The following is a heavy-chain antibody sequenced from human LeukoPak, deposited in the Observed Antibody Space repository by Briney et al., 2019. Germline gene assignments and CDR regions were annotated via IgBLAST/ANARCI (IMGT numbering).Heavy chain of an antibody. CDR2: IGHTGSIT. V-gene: IGHV3-48*03. Sequence: GGSLRLSCAASEFTLSLYHINWVRQAPGKGLEWVSYIGHTGSITDYADSVKGRFTISRDNAKNSLYLQMNTLRAEDTAVYYCVRDGAVVTSGSYPWRYFQYWGQGTLVTVSS. D-gene: IGHD3-10*01. CDR1: EFTLSLYH. J-gene: IGHJ1*01. CDR3: VRDGAVVTSGSYPWRYFQY.